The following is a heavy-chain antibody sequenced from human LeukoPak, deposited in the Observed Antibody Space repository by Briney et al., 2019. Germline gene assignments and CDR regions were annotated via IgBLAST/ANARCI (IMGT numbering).Heavy chain of an antibody. CDR1: GDSITSYY. Sequence: PSETLSLICTVSGDSITSYYWSLIRQPPGKGLEWIGCIYYSGSTNYNPSLKSRVTISVDTSKNQFSLKLKSVTAADTAVYYCARGISGCHYPPDYWGQGTLVTVSS. V-gene: IGHV4-59*01. J-gene: IGHJ4*02. CDR2: IYYSGST. D-gene: IGHD5-12*01. CDR3: ARGISGCHYPPDY.